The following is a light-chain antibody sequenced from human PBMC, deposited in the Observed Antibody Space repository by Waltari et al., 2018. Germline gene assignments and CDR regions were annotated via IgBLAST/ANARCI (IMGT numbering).Light chain of an antibody. CDR2: EVV. CDR1: SNDVARYDL. CDR3: CSYAGTTTYV. J-gene: IGLJ1*01. Sequence: QSALTQPASVSGSPGQSITIACSGTSNDVARYDLVSWYQHHPGKAPKVLIYEVVKRPSGVSSRFAASKSGTTASLTISGLQADDEADYHCCSYAGTTTYVFGGGTKVTVL. V-gene: IGLV2-23*02.